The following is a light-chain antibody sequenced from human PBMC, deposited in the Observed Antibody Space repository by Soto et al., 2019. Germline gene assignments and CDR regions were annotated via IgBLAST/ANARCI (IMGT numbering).Light chain of an antibody. Sequence: DIQMTQSPSSLSASVGDRVTITCRASQSISSYLNWYQQKPGKAPKILIYAASSLQSRVPSWFSGSGSATDFTRSISTLQPEDFATYYDQHSYSTPRTFGQGTKVEIK. CDR2: AAS. J-gene: IGKJ1*01. V-gene: IGKV1-39*01. CDR3: QHSYSTPRT. CDR1: QSISSY.